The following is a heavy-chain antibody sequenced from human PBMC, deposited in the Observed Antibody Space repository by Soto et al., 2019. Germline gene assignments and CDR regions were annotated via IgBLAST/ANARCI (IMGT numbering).Heavy chain of an antibody. CDR2: INPNSGGT. J-gene: IGHJ5*02. D-gene: IGHD3-9*01. CDR1: GYTFTGYY. Sequence: ASVKVSCKASGYTFTGYYMHWVRQAPGQGLEWMGWINPNSGGTNYAQKFQGWVTMTRDTSISTAYMELSRLRSDDTAVYYCARGGVILTGDRILTWFDPWGQGTLVPVSS. V-gene: IGHV1-2*04. CDR3: ARGGVILTGDRILTWFDP.